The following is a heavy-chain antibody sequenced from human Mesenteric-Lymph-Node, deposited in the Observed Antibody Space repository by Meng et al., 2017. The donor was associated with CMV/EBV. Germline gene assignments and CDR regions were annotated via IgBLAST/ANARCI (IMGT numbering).Heavy chain of an antibody. D-gene: IGHD4/OR15-4a*01. J-gene: IGHJ4*02. CDR1: GFTLSSHA. V-gene: IGHV3-23*01. CDR2: ISTSGGDT. CDR3: ANLGRTIRDY. Sequence: GESLKISCAASGFTLSSHALSWVRQAPGKGLEWVSSISTSGGDTYHADSVKGRFTISRDNSKKTLYLQMNSLRAEDTAVYYCANLGRTIRDYWGQGTLVTVSS.